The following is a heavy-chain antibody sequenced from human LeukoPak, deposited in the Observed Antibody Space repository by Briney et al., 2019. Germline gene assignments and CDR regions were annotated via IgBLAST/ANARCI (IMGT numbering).Heavy chain of an antibody. CDR3: ARGWASSWYYFDF. Sequence: ASVKVSCKAAGYTVTGYYMHWVRQAPGQGLEWMGWINPNSGGTNYAQKFQGCVTMTRDTSISTAYMELSRLRSDDTAVYYCARGWASSWYYFDFWGQGTLVTVSS. CDR2: INPNSGGT. V-gene: IGHV1-2*04. J-gene: IGHJ4*02. CDR1: GYTVTGYY. D-gene: IGHD2-2*01.